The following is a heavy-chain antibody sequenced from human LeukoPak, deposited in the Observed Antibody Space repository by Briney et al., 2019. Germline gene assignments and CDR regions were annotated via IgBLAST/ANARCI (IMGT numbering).Heavy chain of an antibody. D-gene: IGHD6-6*01. CDR1: GGSISSSSYY. V-gene: IGHV4-39*01. CDR2: IYYSGST. J-gene: IGHJ4*02. CDR3: ARHRYIAARPSDY. Sequence: SETLSLTCTVSGGSISSSSYYWGWIRQPPGKGLEWIGSIYYSGSTYYNPSLKSRVTISVDTSKNQFSLKLSSVTAADTAVYYCARHRYIAARPSDYWGQGTLVTVSS.